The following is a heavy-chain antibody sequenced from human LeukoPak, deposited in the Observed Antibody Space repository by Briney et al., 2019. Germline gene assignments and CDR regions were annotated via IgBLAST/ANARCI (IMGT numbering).Heavy chain of an antibody. V-gene: IGHV3-23*01. CDR3: AIMHGYYDGSGHRVQ. D-gene: IGHD3-22*01. CDR2: ITPNADRT. Sequence: GGSLRLSCAASGSTFGSYGMSWVRQTPGKGLEWVSFITPNADRTSYADSVEGRFTISRDNPRNTLYMQMNSLRDEDTALYYCAIMHGYYDGSGHRVQWGQGTLVTVYS. J-gene: IGHJ1*01. CDR1: GSTFGSYG.